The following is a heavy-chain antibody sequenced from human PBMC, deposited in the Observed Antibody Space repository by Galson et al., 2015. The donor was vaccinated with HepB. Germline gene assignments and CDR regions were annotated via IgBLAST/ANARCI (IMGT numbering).Heavy chain of an antibody. V-gene: IGHV3-74*01. D-gene: IGHD2-15*01. CDR2: INTDGSER. CDR1: GINFEIKW. Sequence: SLRLSCAASGINFEIKWMTWVRHGPGKGLVWLSDINTDGSERRYVDSVKGRFIISRDNAKNMVYLQMNSLTAEDTAVYYCATEGLLGAADIWGQGTMVTVSS. J-gene: IGHJ3*02. CDR3: ATEGLLGAADI.